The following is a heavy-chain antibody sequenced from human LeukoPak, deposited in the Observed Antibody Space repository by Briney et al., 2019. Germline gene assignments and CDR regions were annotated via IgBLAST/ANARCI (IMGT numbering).Heavy chain of an antibody. J-gene: IGHJ4*02. Sequence: SETLSLTCTVSGGSISSSSYYWGWIRQPPGKGLEWIGSIYYSGSTYYNPSLKSRVTISVDTSKSQFSLKLSSVTAADTAVYYCARAYAAPNLLWFGGQGVYFDYWGQGTLVTVSS. CDR2: IYYSGST. CDR1: GGSISSSSYY. D-gene: IGHD3-10*01. CDR3: ARAYAAPNLLWFGGQGVYFDY. V-gene: IGHV4-39*07.